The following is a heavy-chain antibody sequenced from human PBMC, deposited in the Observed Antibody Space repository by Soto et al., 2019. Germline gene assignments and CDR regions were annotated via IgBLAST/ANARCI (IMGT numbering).Heavy chain of an antibody. J-gene: IGHJ6*02. CDR1: VDSITTYY. D-gene: IGHD6-13*01. CDR2: IDASGNT. Sequence: LSLTCTVSVDSITTYYWSWIRQPAGKGLEWIGRIDASGNTNYNPSLNSRVTMSIDTSKKQFSPKLTSVTAADTAIYYCARYSNNWFQTEGMDVWGQGTTVTVSS. CDR3: ARYSNNWFQTEGMDV. V-gene: IGHV4-4*07.